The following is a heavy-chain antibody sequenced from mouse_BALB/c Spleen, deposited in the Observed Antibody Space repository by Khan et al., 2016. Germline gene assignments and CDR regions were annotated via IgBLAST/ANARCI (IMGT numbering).Heavy chain of an antibody. D-gene: IGHD1-3*01. V-gene: IGHV2-2*01. CDR1: GFSLTRYG. J-gene: IGHJ3*01. Sequence: QVQLKQSGPGLVQPSQSLSITCTVSGFSLTRYGVHWVRQSPGKGLEWLGVIWGGETTDYNAAFISRLSITKDNSKIQVFFKMNSLQSDDTTRYYCVRDNKGSWFTYWGQGTLVTVS. CDR3: VRDNKGSWFTY. CDR2: IWGGETT.